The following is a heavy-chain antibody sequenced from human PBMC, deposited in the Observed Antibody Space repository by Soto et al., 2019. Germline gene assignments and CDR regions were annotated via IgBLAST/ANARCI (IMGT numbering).Heavy chain of an antibody. CDR3: ANLPYYDSSRFSREVFDI. V-gene: IGHV3-23*01. D-gene: IGHD3-22*01. CDR2: ISGGGDTT. J-gene: IGHJ3*02. Sequence: GGSLRLSCAASGFTFSSYAMSWVRRAPGKGLEWVSTISGGGDTTYFADSVKGRFTVSRDNSKNTVFLHMKSLRAEDTAVYYCANLPYYDSSRFSREVFDIWGQGTMVTVSS. CDR1: GFTFSSYA.